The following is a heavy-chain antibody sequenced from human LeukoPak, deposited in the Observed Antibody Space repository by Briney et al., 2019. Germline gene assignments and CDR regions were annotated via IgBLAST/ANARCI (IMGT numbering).Heavy chain of an antibody. J-gene: IGHJ3*02. CDR2: ISRSASYL. V-gene: IGHV3-21*01. D-gene: IGHD6-19*01. Sequence: GGSLRLSCAASGFTFSGYSMNWVRQAPGKGLEWVSSISRSASYLYYADSLQGRFTVSRDDAKSSLYLQMNSLSAEDTAVYYCARHVYSSGWGAFDIWGQGTMVTVSS. CDR3: ARHVYSSGWGAFDI. CDR1: GFTFSGYS.